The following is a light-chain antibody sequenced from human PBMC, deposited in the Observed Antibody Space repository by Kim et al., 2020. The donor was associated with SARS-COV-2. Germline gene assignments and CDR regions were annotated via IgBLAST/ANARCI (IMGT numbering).Light chain of an antibody. J-gene: IGKJ5*01. CDR1: LAISSW. V-gene: IGKV1-12*01. CDR3: QQANSFPIT. CDR2: AAS. Sequence: AAVGDTVTFTCRASLAISSWLVWYQQKTGKAPQLLIYAASTLESGVPSRFSGSGSGTDFTLTISSLQPDDFATYYCQQANSFPITFGQGTRLEIK.